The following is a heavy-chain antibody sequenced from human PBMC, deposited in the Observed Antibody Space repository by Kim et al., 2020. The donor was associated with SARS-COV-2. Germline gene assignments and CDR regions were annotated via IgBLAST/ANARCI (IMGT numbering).Heavy chain of an antibody. J-gene: IGHJ6*03. CDR3: ARTNYDSFYYMDV. CDR2: INTNTGNP. CDR1: GYTFTSYA. V-gene: IGHV7-4-1*02. Sequence: ASVKVSCKASGYTFTSYAMNWVRQAPGQGLEWMGWINTNTGNPTYTQGFTGRFVFSLDTSISTASLQLSSLKAEDTAVYYCARTNYDSFYYMDVWGKGTTVTVSS.